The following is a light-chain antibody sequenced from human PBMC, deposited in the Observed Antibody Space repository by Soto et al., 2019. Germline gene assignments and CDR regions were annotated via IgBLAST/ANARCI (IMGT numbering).Light chain of an antibody. CDR3: QQLNYWPRIT. CDR2: GAS. V-gene: IGKV3-15*01. CDR1: QSVGTN. Sequence: DILMAQSPVTLSVSPGDRATLSFRARQSVGTNLAWYQQRPGQAPRLLVYGASTRASGIPPRFSGSGSGTDFTLTISSLQSEDFAVYYCQQLNYWPRITFGQGTRLEFK. J-gene: IGKJ5*01.